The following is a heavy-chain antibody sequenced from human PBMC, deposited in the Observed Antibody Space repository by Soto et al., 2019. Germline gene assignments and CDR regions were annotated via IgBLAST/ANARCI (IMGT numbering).Heavy chain of an antibody. CDR1: GDSISSGGHS. CDR3: ARDRDGYDSGYFDS. V-gene: IGHV4-30-2*01. Sequence: QLQLQESGSGLVKPSQTLSLTCAVSGDSISSGGHSWNWLRQPPGKGLEWIGYIYHSGNTYFNPTHKSRVTRSVDTSKNQISLTLSSVTAADTAIYYCARDRDGYDSGYFDSWGHGTLVTVSA. CDR2: IYHSGNT. J-gene: IGHJ4*01. D-gene: IGHD5-12*01.